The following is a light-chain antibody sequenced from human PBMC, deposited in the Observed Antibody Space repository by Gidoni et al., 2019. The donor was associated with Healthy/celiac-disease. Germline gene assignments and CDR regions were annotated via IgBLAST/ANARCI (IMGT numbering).Light chain of an antibody. J-gene: IGKJ2*01. CDR2: KAS. Sequence: DIQMTQSPSTLSASVGDRVTITCRASQSISSWLAWYQQKPGKAPKLLIYKASSLEIGVPSRFSGSGSGTEFTLTISSLQPDDFATYYCQQYNSYPYTFGQGTKLEIK. CDR1: QSISSW. CDR3: QQYNSYPYT. V-gene: IGKV1-5*03.